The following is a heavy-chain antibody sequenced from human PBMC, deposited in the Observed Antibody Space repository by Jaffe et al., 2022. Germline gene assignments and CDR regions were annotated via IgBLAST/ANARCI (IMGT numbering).Heavy chain of an antibody. CDR1: GGSFSGYY. J-gene: IGHJ6*03. Sequence: QVQLQQWGAGLLKPSETLSLTCAVYGGSFSGYYWSWIRQPPGKGLEWIGEINHSGSTNYNPSLKSRVTISVDTSKNQFSLKLSSVTAADTAVYYCARGHTIAGWVAAYYYYMDVWGKGTTVTVSS. D-gene: IGHD2-15*01. V-gene: IGHV4-34*01. CDR3: ARGHTIAGWVAAYYYYMDV. CDR2: INHSGST.